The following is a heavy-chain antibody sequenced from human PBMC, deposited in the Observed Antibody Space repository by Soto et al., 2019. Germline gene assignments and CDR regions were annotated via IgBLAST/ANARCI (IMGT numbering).Heavy chain of an antibody. CDR1: GFTFINYD. CDR3: ARGVLGPGDYYYGMDV. D-gene: IGHD7-27*01. CDR2: IGAASDT. V-gene: IGHV3-13*01. Sequence: LGGSLRLSCAAPGFTFINYDMHWVRQAAGEGLEWVSGIGAASDTYYPVSVQGRFTVSRDNAKKSLYLQMNSLRAGDTAVYYCARGVLGPGDYYYGMDVWGQGTTVTSP. J-gene: IGHJ6*02.